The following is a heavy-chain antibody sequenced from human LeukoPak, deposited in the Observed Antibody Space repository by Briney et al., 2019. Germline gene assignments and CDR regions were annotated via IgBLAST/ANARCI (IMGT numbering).Heavy chain of an antibody. CDR3: ARVNGLLWFGELLNHGMDV. CDR1: GYTFTSYG. V-gene: IGHV1-18*04. CDR2: ISAYNGNT. J-gene: IGHJ6*04. Sequence: ASVKVSCKASGYTFTSYGISWVRQAPGQGLEWMGWISAYNGNTNYAQKLQGRVTMTTDTSTSTAYMELRSLRSDDTAVYYCARVNGLLWFGELLNHGMDVWGKGTTVTVSS. D-gene: IGHD3-10*01.